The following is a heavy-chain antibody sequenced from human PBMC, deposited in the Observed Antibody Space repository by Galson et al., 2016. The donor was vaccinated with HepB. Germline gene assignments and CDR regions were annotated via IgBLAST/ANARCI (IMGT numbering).Heavy chain of an antibody. J-gene: IGHJ4*02. CDR3: AREAPADYFDY. CDR2: IHHTGPS. D-gene: IGHD6-13*01. CDR1: GGSPSTTNW. V-gene: IGHV4-4*02. Sequence: SETLSLTCAVSGGSPSTTNWWSWVRQPPGKGLEWIGQIHHTGPSYFNPSLKSRVTMSVDKSSNQVSLKLSSVTAADTAVYYCAREAPADYFDYWGRGTLVTVSS.